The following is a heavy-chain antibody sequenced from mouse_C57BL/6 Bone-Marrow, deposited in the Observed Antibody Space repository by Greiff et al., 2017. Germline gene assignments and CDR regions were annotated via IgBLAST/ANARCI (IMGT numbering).Heavy chain of an antibody. CDR2: INPNNGGT. CDR3: ARYDYYGSSPSWFAY. CDR1: GYTFTDYN. D-gene: IGHD1-1*01. Sequence: EVQLQESGPELVKPGASVKMSCKASGYTFTDYNMHWVKQSHGKSLEWIGYINPNNGGTSYNQKFKGKATLTVNKSSSTAYMELRSLTSEDSAVYYCARYDYYGSSPSWFAYWSQGTLVTVSA. V-gene: IGHV1-22*01. J-gene: IGHJ3*01.